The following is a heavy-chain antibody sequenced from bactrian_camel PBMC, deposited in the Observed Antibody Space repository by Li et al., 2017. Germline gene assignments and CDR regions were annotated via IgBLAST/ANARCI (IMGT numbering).Heavy chain of an antibody. D-gene: IGHD4*01. J-gene: IGHJ4*01. V-gene: IGHV3-3*01. CDR2: IRRSGGET. CDR1: GHSRGSNC. CDR3: AASRLGSTINWRQERRYGY. Sequence: HVQLVESGGGSVQAGGSLRLSCKVSGHSRGSNCVGWYRLPPGRAPAEREGIAAIRRSGGETWYAGSVKGRFTISQDGAENTVYLQMNGLKPEDTAMYYCAASRLGSTINWRQERRYGYWGQGTQVTVS.